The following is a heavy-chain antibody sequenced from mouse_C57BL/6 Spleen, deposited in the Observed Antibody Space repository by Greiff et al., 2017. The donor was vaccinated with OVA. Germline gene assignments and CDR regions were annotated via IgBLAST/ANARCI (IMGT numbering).Heavy chain of an antibody. CDR2: INPSTGGT. CDR3: AREWNWGLDY. V-gene: IGHV1-42*01. D-gene: IGHD4-1*01. CDR1: GYSFTGYY. Sequence: VQLQQSGPELVKPGASVKISCKASGYSFTGYYMNWVKQSPEKSLEWIGEINPSTGGTTYNQKFKAKATLTVDKSSSTAYMQLRSLTSDDSAVYYGAREWNWGLDYWGQGTTLTVSS. J-gene: IGHJ2*01.